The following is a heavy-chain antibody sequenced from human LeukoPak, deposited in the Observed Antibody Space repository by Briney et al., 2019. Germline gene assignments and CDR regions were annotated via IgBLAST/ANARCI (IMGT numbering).Heavy chain of an antibody. V-gene: IGHV3-74*01. Sequence: PGGSLRLSCAASGFTFSSYAMSWVRQAPGKGPMWVSRIHSDGTTTIYADSVKGRFTISRDNGKNTLYLQMNGLRAEDTAVYYCARDRYYVVDYWGQGTLVTVSS. CDR1: GFTFSSYA. J-gene: IGHJ4*02. D-gene: IGHD1-26*01. CDR2: IHSDGTTT. CDR3: ARDRYYVVDY.